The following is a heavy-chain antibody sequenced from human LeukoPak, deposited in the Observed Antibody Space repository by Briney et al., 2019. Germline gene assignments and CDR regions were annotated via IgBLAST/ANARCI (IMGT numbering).Heavy chain of an antibody. CDR2: IYYSGST. CDR1: GGSISSGDYY. V-gene: IGHV4-30-4*01. D-gene: IGHD3-9*01. Sequence: SQTLSLTCPVSGGSISSGDYYWSWIRQPPGKGLEWIGYIYYSGSTYYNPSLKSRVTISVDTSKNQFSLKLSPVTAADTAVYYCARTVYYDILTGYWVGFDPWGQGTLVTVSS. CDR3: ARTVYYDILTGYWVGFDP. J-gene: IGHJ5*02.